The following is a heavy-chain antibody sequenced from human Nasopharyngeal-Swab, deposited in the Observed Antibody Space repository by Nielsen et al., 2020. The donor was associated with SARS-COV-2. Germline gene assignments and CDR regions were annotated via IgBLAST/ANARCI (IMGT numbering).Heavy chain of an antibody. D-gene: IGHD3-16*01. CDR3: AKVLYSLLDY. V-gene: IGHV3-23*01. Sequence: GESLKISCAASGFTFTNQAMSWVRQGPGRGLEWVSSISGSGSGTYYANSVRGRFTISRDNSKNTLYLQMNSLRAEDTAVYYCAKVLYSLLDYWGQGTLVTVSS. J-gene: IGHJ4*02. CDR2: ISGSGSGT. CDR1: GFTFTNQA.